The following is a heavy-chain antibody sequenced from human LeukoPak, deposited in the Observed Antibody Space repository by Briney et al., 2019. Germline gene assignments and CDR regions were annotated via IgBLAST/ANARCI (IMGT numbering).Heavy chain of an antibody. J-gene: IGHJ6*04. V-gene: IGHV1-69*06. D-gene: IGHD1-1*01. CDR1: GGTFSTYT. CDR2: IIPIFGTA. CDR3: ARDAGTTFYYGMDV. Sequence: ASVKVSCKASGGTFSTYTINWVRQAPGQGLEWMGGIIPIFGTANYARKFQGRVTITADKSTSTVHMELSSLRSEDTAVYYCARDAGTTFYYGMDVWGKGTTVTVSS.